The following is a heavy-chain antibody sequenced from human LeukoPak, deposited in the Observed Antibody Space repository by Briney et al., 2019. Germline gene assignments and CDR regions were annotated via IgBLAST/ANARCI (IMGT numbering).Heavy chain of an antibody. CDR3: AAYYDYVWGSYPIQY. Sequence: SETLSLTCTVSGGSISSYYWSWIRQPAGKGLEWIGRIYSSGSTNYNPSLKSRVTMSVDTSKNQFSLKLSSVTAADTAVYYCAAYYDYVWGSYPIQYWGQGTLVTVSS. J-gene: IGHJ4*02. D-gene: IGHD3-16*02. CDR2: IYSSGST. CDR1: GGSISSYY. V-gene: IGHV4-4*07.